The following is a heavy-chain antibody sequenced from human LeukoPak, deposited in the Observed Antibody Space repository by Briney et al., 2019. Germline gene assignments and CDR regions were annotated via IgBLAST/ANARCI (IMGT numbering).Heavy chain of an antibody. CDR1: GYTFTGYY. CDR3: ARGFYGSGSYCFDP. V-gene: IGHV1-8*02. Sequence: ASVKVSCKASGYTFTGYYMHWVRQAPGQGVEWMGRMNPNSGNTGYAQKFQGRVTMTRNTSISTAYMELSSLRSEDTAVYYCARGFYGSGSYCFDPWGQGTLVTVSS. D-gene: IGHD3-10*01. J-gene: IGHJ5*02. CDR2: MNPNSGNT.